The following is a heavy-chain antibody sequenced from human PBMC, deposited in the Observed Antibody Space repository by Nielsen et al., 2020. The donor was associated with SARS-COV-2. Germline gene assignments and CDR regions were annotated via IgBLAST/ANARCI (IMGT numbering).Heavy chain of an antibody. CDR1: GGSISSGGYY. J-gene: IGHJ4*02. CDR3: ASISLGYCSGGSCYGFDY. Sequence: SCTVSGGSISSGGYYWSWIRQHPGKGLEWIGYIYYSGSTYYNPSLKSRVTISVDTSKNQFSLKLSSVTAADTAVYYCASISLGYCSGGSCYGFDYWGQGTLVTVSS. V-gene: IGHV4-31*02. D-gene: IGHD2-15*01. CDR2: IYYSGST.